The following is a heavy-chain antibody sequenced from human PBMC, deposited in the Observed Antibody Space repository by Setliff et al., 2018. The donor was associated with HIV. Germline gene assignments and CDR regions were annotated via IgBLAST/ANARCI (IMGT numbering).Heavy chain of an antibody. CDR2: INRFGIT. Sequence: SETLSLTCAVYSGSFTGYYWTWIRQPPGKGLEWIGEINRFGITNYNPSLKSRLTLSVDTSKNQFSLNVNSVTAADTAVYYCARGGYCNSDNCDRGLNFYYWLQGMLVTVSS. J-gene: IGHJ4*02. D-gene: IGHD2-15*01. V-gene: IGHV4-34*01. CDR1: SGSFTGYY. CDR3: ARGGYCNSDNCDRGLNFYY.